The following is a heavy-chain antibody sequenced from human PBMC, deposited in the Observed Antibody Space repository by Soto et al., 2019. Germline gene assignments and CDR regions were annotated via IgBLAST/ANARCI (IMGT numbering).Heavy chain of an antibody. D-gene: IGHD2-2*01. V-gene: IGHV4-30-2*01. Sequence: SETLSLTCAVSGGSISSGGYSWSWIRQPPGKGLEWIGYIYHSGSTYYNTYLKSRVTISVDRSKNQFSLKLSSVTAADTAVYYCARVPDRWGQGTLVTVSS. CDR3: ARVPDR. J-gene: IGHJ5*02. CDR1: GGSISSGGYS. CDR2: IYHSGST.